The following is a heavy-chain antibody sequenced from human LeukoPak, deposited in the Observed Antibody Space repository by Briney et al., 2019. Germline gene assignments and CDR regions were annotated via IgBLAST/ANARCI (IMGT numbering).Heavy chain of an antibody. CDR1: GGSISSSSYY. Sequence: PSETLSLTCTVSGGSISSSSYYWGWIRQPPGKGLEWIGSIYYSGNTYYNPSLKTRVTISVDTSNNQFSLKLRSVTAADTAVYYCARFGSTSYYYYYYMDVWGKGTTVTVSS. CDR2: IYYSGNT. D-gene: IGHD2-2*01. J-gene: IGHJ6*03. V-gene: IGHV4-39*01. CDR3: ARFGSTSYYYYYYMDV.